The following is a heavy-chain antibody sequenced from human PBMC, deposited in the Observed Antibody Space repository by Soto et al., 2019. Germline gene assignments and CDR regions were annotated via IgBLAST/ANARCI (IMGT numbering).Heavy chain of an antibody. J-gene: IGHJ4*02. D-gene: IGHD1-1*01. Sequence: ASVKVSCKASGYTFSDYYIHWVRQAPGQGLEWMGWINPNSGGTKYAPRFQGGVTMTRDTSITTAYMELSRLRSGDTAVYYCAREPATAKPEGVDFWGQGTLVTVSS. CDR3: AREPATAKPEGVDF. CDR2: INPNSGGT. V-gene: IGHV1-2*02. CDR1: GYTFSDYY.